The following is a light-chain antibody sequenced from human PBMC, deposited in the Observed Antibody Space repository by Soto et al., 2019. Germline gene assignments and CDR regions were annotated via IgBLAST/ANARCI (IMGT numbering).Light chain of an antibody. J-gene: IGLJ3*02. V-gene: IGLV2-23*02. CDR2: EVT. CDR1: SSDVGGHDL. CDR3: CSYASYRSWV. Sequence: QSVLTQPASVSGSPGQSITISCTGTSSDVGGHDLVSWYQQHPGKAPKLMIYEVTKRPSGISDRFSGSRSGNTASLTISGLQAEDEADYYCCSYASYRSWVFGGGTQLTVL.